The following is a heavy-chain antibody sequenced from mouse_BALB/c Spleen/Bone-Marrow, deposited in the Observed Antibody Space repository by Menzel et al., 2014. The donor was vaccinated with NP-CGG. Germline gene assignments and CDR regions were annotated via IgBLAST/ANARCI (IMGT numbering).Heavy chain of an antibody. J-gene: IGHJ2*01. D-gene: IGHD2-4*01. Sequence: EVHLFESGGDVVKPGGSLQLPCAASGFTFSTYGMSWVHPTPDKWLEWVATISNGGNYNYNPEIEEERITIARDDAKNTSYQQKSRRKSEDAAKYYGGKQIYYNYDEDLDYWGQGTTLTVSS. CDR3: GKQIYYNYDEDLDY. V-gene: IGHV5-6*01. CDR2: ISNGGNYN. CDR1: GFTFSTYG.